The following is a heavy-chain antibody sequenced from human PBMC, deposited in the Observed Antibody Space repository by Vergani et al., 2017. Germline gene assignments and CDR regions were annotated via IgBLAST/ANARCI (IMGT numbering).Heavy chain of an antibody. V-gene: IGHV3-30-3*01. CDR3: VRDRGLCAGGRVDTEAWDY. Sequence: QVQLVESGGGVVQPGTSLRLSCVVSGFALNRHAMYWVRQAPGKGLEWVVGISFDGTNEYYPDLVKGRFTISRDIAKNTLYLQVRSLRLEDTGVYHCVRDRGLCAGGRVDTEAWDYWGQGTPVTVSS. D-gene: IGHD1-14*01. J-gene: IGHJ4*02. CDR2: ISFDGTNE. CDR1: GFALNRHA.